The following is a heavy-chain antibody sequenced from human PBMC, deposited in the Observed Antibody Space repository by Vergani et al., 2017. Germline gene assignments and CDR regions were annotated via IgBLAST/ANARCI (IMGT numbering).Heavy chain of an antibody. J-gene: IGHJ6*02. Sequence: EVELVESGGGLVQPGGSLRLSCAASGFTFNEYWMHWARQVPGKGLVWVSGMNGDGDTISYADSVKGRFTISRDNAKNTLFLQMNSLRAEDTAVYYCARDLQYCSSTSCYWFNYGMDVWGQGTTVTVSS. V-gene: IGHV3-74*01. D-gene: IGHD2-2*01. CDR3: ARDLQYCSSTSCYWFNYGMDV. CDR2: MNGDGDTI. CDR1: GFTFNEYW.